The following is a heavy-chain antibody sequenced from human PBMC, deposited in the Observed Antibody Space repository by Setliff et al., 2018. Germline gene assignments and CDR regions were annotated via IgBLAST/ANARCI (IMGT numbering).Heavy chain of an antibody. J-gene: IGHJ3*02. D-gene: IGHD1-1*01. Sequence: SETLSLTCTVSGGSTNNYHWTWIRQPAGKGLEWIGRLYPNGNTNYNPSLKRRVNMSADSSKNNLSLRLKYVTAADTAVYYCAREDWNGNAFDIWGPGTMVTVSS. CDR1: GGSTNNYH. CDR2: LYPNGNT. CDR3: AREDWNGNAFDI. V-gene: IGHV4-4*07.